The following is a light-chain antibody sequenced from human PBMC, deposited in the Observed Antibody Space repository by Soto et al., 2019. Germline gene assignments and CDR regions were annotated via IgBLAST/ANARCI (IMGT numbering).Light chain of an antibody. J-gene: IGLJ2*01. CDR1: NSDLGSYNL. V-gene: IGLV2-14*02. CDR3: SSFRGSTLVI. CDR2: EVF. Sequence: QSVLTQPASVSGSPGQSITISCTGTNSDLGSYNLVSWYQQHPGKAPKLMIYEVFRRPSGVSNRFSGSKSGNTASLTISGLQAEDEADYYCSSFRGSTLVIFGGGTKVTVL.